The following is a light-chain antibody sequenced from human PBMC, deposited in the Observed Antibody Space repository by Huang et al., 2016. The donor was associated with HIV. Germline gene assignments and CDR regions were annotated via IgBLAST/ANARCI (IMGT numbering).Light chain of an antibody. V-gene: IGKV3-11*01. CDR2: DVS. CDR3: QQRSNWPPSIT. Sequence: EIVLTQSPATLSLSPGERATLSCRASQSVSSYLAWYQQKPGQAPRLLIYDVSKRATGIPARFSGSGSGTDFTLTISSLEPEDFAIYYCQQRSNWPPSITFGQGTRLEMK. CDR1: QSVSSY. J-gene: IGKJ5*01.